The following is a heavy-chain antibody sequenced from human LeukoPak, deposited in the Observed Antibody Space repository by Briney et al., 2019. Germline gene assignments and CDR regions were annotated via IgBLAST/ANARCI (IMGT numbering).Heavy chain of an antibody. J-gene: IGHJ4*02. CDR2: IKSKTDGGTT. CDR3: TTESPPSMTTVTMYYFDY. D-gene: IGHD4-17*01. CDR1: GFTFSSYA. V-gene: IGHV3-15*01. Sequence: PGASLRLSCAASGFTFSSYAMSWVRQAPGKGLEWVGRIKSKTDGGTTDYAAPVKGRFTISRDDSKNTLYLQMNSLKTEDTAVYYCTTESPPSMTTVTMYYFDYWGQGTLVTVSS.